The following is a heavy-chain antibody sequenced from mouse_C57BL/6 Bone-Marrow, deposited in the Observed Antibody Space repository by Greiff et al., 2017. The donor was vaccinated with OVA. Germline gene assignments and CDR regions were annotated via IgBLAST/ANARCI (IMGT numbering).Heavy chain of an antibody. Sequence: VQRVESGPELVKPGASVKLSCKASGYTFTSYDINWVKQRPGQGLEWIGWIYPRDGSTKYNEKFKGKATLTVDTSSSTAYMELHSLTSEDSAVYFCARGGAYYSSPFAYWGQGTLVTVSA. CDR1: GYTFTSYD. V-gene: IGHV1-85*01. D-gene: IGHD2-5*01. CDR3: ARGGAYYSSPFAY. J-gene: IGHJ3*01. CDR2: IYPRDGST.